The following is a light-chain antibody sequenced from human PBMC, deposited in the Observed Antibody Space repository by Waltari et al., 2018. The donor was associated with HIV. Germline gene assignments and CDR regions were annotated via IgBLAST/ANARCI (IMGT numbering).Light chain of an antibody. CDR3: QHTFSLPPT. CDR2: MTT. Sequence: DIQMTQSPSSLSASVGDTITITCRASQTITTYLHWYQHKRGAAPRLLDSMTTSLIPGLPSCCSGSASAAVFILIITSLQPEDSATYYCQHTFSLPPTFGQGTKVEIK. V-gene: IGKV1-39*01. CDR1: QTITTY. J-gene: IGKJ1*01.